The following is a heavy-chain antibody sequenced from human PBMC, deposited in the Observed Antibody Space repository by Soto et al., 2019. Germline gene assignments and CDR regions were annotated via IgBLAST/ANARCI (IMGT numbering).Heavy chain of an antibody. CDR3: AKGYSSGWSSTFDY. CDR2: ISGSGGST. D-gene: IGHD6-19*01. CDR1: GFTFSSYA. J-gene: IGHJ4*02. Sequence: PGGSLRLSCAASGFTFSSYAMSWVRQAPGKGLEWVSAISGSGGSTYYADSVKGRFTLSRDNSKNTLYLEMNSLRAEDTAVYYCAKGYSSGWSSTFDYWGQGALVTVSS. V-gene: IGHV3-23*01.